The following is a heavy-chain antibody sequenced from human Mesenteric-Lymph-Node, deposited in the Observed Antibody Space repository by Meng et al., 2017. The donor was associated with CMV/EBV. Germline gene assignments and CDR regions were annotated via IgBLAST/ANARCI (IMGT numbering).Heavy chain of an antibody. V-gene: IGHV3-48*03. CDR1: GFTFSSYE. CDR2: ISSSGSTI. D-gene: IGHD2-8*01. CDR3: TSHRTYEIHYYYYYGMDV. J-gene: IGHJ6*02. Sequence: GESLKISCAASGFTFSSYEMNWVRQAPGKGLEWVSYISSSGSTIYYADSVKGRFTISRDNAKNSLYLQMNSLKTEDTAVYYCTSHRTYEIHYYYYYGMDVWGQGTTVTVSS.